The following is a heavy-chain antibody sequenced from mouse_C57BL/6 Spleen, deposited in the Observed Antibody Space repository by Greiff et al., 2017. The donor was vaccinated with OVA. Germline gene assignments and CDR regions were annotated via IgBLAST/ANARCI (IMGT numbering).Heavy chain of an antibody. CDR2: INPSTGGT. V-gene: IGHV1-42*01. CDR3: ARYPRGWYFDV. CDR1: GYSFTGYY. J-gene: IGHJ1*03. Sequence: VQLKQSGPELVKPGASVKISCKASGYSFTGYYMNWVKQSPEKSLEWIGEINPSTGGTTYNQKFKAKATLTVDKSSSTAYMQLKSLTSEDSAVYYCARYPRGWYFDVWGTGTTVTVSS. D-gene: IGHD3-3*01.